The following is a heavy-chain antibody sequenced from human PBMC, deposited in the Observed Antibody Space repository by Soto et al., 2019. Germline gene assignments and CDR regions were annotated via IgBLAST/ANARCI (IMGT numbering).Heavy chain of an antibody. V-gene: IGHV3-30-3*01. CDR2: ISYDGNSQ. Sequence: QVPLVESGGGVVQPGRSLRLSCAASGFTFSDYALHWVRQAPGKGLEWMAIISYDGNSQYYADSVKGRFTMSRDNSKNTIYLQMRSLRAEDTAVYYCARDIALAGSRYIDYWGQGTLVTVSS. D-gene: IGHD6-19*01. CDR1: GFTFSDYA. J-gene: IGHJ4*02. CDR3: ARDIALAGSRYIDY.